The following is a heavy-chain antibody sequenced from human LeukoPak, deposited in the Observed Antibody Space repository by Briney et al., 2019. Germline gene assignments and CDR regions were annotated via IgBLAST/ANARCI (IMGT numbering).Heavy chain of an antibody. CDR2: MNPNSGNT. Sequence: ASVKVSCKASGYTFASYDINWVRQATGQGLEWMGWMNPNSGNTGYAQKFQGRVTMTRNTSIRTAYMELSSLRSEDTAVYYCARDPSNSSGWRAFFDYWGQGTLVTVSS. D-gene: IGHD6-19*01. J-gene: IGHJ4*02. CDR1: GYTFASYD. CDR3: ARDPSNSSGWRAFFDY. V-gene: IGHV1-8*01.